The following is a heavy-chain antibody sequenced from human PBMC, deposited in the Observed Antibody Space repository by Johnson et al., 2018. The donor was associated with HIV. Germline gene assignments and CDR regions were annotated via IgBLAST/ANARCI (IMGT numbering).Heavy chain of an antibody. V-gene: IGHV3-38-3*01. CDR1: RFTFSSNE. Sequence: VQLVESGGGVVQPGRSLRLSCVASRFTFSSNEMSWVRQAPGKGLEWVSSISGGSTYYADSRKGRFTISRDVSKNTVYLQMSSLKPEDTAVYYCTRDRIQIWSYVGTFDTWGPGALVTVSS. CDR3: TRDRIQIWSYVGTFDT. J-gene: IGHJ3*02. CDR2: ISGGST. D-gene: IGHD5-18*01.